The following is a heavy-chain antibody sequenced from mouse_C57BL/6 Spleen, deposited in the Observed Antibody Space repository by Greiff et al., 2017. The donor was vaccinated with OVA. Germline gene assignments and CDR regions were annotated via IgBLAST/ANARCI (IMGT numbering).Heavy chain of an antibody. V-gene: IGHV3-6*01. CDR1: GYSITSGYY. J-gene: IGHJ3*01. CDR2: ISYDGSN. D-gene: IGHD2-2*01. CDR3: ARGASSTMVTTGVGD. Sequence: EVKLMESGPGLVKPSQSLSLTCSVTGYSITSGYYWNWIRQFPGNKLEWMGYISYDGSNNYNPSLKNRISITRDTSKNQFFLKLNSVTTEDTATYYCARGASSTMVTTGVGDGGQGTRVTVSA.